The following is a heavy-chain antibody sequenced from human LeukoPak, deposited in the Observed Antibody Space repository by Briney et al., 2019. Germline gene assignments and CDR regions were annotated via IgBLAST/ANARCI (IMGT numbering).Heavy chain of an antibody. J-gene: IGHJ6*03. V-gene: IGHV1-69*05. D-gene: IGHD2-15*01. CDR3: ARGYCSGGSCYSYYFYYYMDV. CDR1: GGTFSSYA. Sequence: SVKVSCKASGGTFSSYAISWVRQAPGQGLEWMGGIIPIFGTANYAQKFQGRVTITTDESTSTAYMELSSLRSEDTAVYRCARGYCSGGSCYSYYFYYYMDVWGKGTTVTVSS. CDR2: IIPIFGTA.